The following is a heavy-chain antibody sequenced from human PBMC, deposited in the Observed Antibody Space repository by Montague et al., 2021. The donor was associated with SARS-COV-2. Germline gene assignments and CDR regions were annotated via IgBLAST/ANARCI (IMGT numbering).Heavy chain of an antibody. CDR1: GGSFSGYH. Sequence: SETLSLTCGVYGGSFSGYHWSWIRQPPGEGLEWIGEINQSGNTNYNPSLKSRVTISVDTSKNRLPLKVTSVTAADTAVYYCVRMGAEKGSLWFGEYNWFDPWGQGTLVTVSS. D-gene: IGHD3-10*01. CDR3: VRMGAEKGSLWFGEYNWFDP. V-gene: IGHV4-34*01. CDR2: INQSGNT. J-gene: IGHJ5*02.